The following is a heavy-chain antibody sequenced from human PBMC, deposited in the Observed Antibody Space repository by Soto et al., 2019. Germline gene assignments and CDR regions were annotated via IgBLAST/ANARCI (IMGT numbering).Heavy chain of an antibody. CDR3: ARDDDSSGYRSGWFDP. CDR1: GYTFTSYG. V-gene: IGHV1-18*04. D-gene: IGHD3-22*01. CDR2: ISANNGNT. J-gene: IGHJ5*02. Sequence: QVQLVQSGAEVKKPGASVKVSCKASGYTFTSYGISWVRQAPGQGLEWMGWISANNGNTNYAQKLQGRVTMTTDTSTSTAYLELRSLRSDDTAVYYCARDDDSSGYRSGWFDPWGQGTLVTVSS.